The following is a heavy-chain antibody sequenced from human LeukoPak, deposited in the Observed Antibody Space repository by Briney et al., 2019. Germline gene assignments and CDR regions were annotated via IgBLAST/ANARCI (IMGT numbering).Heavy chain of an antibody. D-gene: IGHD1-26*01. CDR3: ARAQATVGASL. CDR1: GGSFSGYY. V-gene: IGHV4-34*01. J-gene: IGHJ4*02. Sequence: PSETLSLTCAVYGGSFSGYYWSWIRQPPGKGLEWIGEINHSGSTNYHPSLKSRVTISVDTSKNQFSLKLSSVTAADTAVYYCARAQATVGASLWGQGTLVTVSS. CDR2: INHSGST.